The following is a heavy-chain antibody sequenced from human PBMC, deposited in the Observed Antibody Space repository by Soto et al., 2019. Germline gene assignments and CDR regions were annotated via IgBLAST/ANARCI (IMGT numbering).Heavy chain of an antibody. CDR2: IIPIFGTA. D-gene: IGHD3-22*01. CDR3: ARSKEGDSSGYFNWFDT. Sequence: SSVKVSCKASGGTFSSYAISWVRQAPGQGLEWMGGIIPIFGTANYAQKFQGRVTITADESTSTAYMELSSLRSEDTAVYYCARSKEGDSSGYFNWFDTWVQGTLVTVSS. CDR1: GGTFSSYA. V-gene: IGHV1-69*13. J-gene: IGHJ5*02.